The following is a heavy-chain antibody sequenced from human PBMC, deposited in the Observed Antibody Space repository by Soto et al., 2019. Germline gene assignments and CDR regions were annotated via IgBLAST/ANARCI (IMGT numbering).Heavy chain of an antibody. V-gene: IGHV3-15*01. Sequence: PVGSLRLSCTASGFSFSKAWMSWVCLTPGKGLEWVGRIRNKTDGGTTDYPAPVRGRFTVSRDDSRSTLYLQMNRLNTEDTAVYYCITDPYYDFWSGYHFDYWGQGTQVTVSS. CDR1: GFSFSKAW. J-gene: IGHJ4*02. CDR3: ITDPYYDFWSGYHFDY. CDR2: IRNKTDGGTT. D-gene: IGHD3-3*01.